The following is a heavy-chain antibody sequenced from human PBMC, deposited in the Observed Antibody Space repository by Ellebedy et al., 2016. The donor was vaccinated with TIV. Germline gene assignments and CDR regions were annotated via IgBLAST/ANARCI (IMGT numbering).Heavy chain of an antibody. J-gene: IGHJ5*02. CDR3: ARDDCSGGSCHWWFAP. CDR2: TYYRSKWYN. V-gene: IGHV6-1*01. Sequence: QTLSLTCAISVDSVSRNSVAWNCIRQSPSRGLEWLGRTYYRSKWYNAYAVSVKSRITINPDTSKNQFSLQLNSVTPEDTAVYYCARDDCSGGSCHWWFAPWGQGTLVTVSS. D-gene: IGHD2-15*01. CDR1: VDSVSRNSVA.